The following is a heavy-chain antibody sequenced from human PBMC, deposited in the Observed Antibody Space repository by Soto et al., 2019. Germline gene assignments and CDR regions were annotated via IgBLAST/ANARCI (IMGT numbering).Heavy chain of an antibody. Sequence: QVQLVESGGGVVQPGRSLRLSCAASGFAFSSYPLHWVRRAPGKGLEWVAVLSYNGNNHYYADSVKGRFTISRDNSKNTLYLQMESLRPEDTAVYYCASDLMDSYGAGRLDSWGQGTLVTVSS. CDR2: LSYNGNNH. CDR1: GFAFSSYP. J-gene: IGHJ4*02. CDR3: ASDLMDSYGAGRLDS. D-gene: IGHD3-10*01. V-gene: IGHV3-30-3*01.